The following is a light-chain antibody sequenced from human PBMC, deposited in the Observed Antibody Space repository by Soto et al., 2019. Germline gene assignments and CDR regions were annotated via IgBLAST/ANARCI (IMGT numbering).Light chain of an antibody. CDR2: RNN. V-gene: IGLV1-47*01. CDR3: ATWDDRLGGRGV. J-gene: IGLJ1*01. CDR1: ISNIGSNH. Sequence: QSVLTQPPSASGTPGQRVTISCSGTISNIGSNHVYWYQQLPGMAPTLLIYRNNQRPSGVPDRFSGSKSGTSASLAISGLRSEDEADYYCATWDDRLGGRGVFGTGAKLTVL.